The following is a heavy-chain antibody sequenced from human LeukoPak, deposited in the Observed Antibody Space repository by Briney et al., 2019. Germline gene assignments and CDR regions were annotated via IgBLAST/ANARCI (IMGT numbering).Heavy chain of an antibody. J-gene: IGHJ1*01. D-gene: IGHD3-22*01. CDR3: AKDISSGYPEYFST. CDR1: GFTFDDYA. CDR2: ISWNSGSI. V-gene: IGHV3-9*01. Sequence: PGRSLRLSCAASGFTFDDYAMHWVRQAPGKGLEWVSGISWNSGSIGYADSVKGRFTIPRDNAKNSLYLQMNSLRAEDTALYYCAKDISSGYPEYFSTGARAPWSPSPQ.